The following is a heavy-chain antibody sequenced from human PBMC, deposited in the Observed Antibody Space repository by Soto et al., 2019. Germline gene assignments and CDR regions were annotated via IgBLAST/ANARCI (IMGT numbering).Heavy chain of an antibody. Sequence: ASVKVSCKASGYTFTSYAMHWVRQAPGQRLEWMGWINAGNGNTKYSQKFQGRVTITRDTFASTAYMELSSLRSEDTAVYYCAREKGGDITGTTEFDPWGQGTLVTVSS. D-gene: IGHD1-7*01. CDR1: GYTFTSYA. V-gene: IGHV1-3*01. J-gene: IGHJ5*02. CDR3: AREKGGDITGTTEFDP. CDR2: INAGNGNT.